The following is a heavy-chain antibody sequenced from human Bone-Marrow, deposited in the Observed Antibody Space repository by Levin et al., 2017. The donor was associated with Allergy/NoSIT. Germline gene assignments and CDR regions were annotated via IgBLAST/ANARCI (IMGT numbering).Heavy chain of an antibody. CDR2: IRSKANSDET. J-gene: IGHJ6*02. D-gene: IGHD3-3*01. CDR1: GFPFADFA. CDR3: TREYYDCWSGDGMDV. Sequence: SGGSLRLSCAASGFPFADFAIHWVRLASGNGLEWLGRIRSKANSDETGKAVSVRGRFAISRDDSKNTAYLQMDSLQIEDTAVYYCTREYYDCWSGDGMDVWGQGTTVIVSS. V-gene: IGHV3-73*01.